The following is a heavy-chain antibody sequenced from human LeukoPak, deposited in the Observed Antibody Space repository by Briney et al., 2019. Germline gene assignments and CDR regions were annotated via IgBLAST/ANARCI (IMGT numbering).Heavy chain of an antibody. CDR2: IKDGGDIT. Sequence: GGTLTLSCAVSGYTLSTCDKRGLRRAPARGVEGLTTIKDGGDITFYADSVKGRFTISRDDSRNTLYLQMNSLRADDTAVYFCARDHVSGGYPTFDCWGQGTLVTVSS. CDR1: GYTLSTCD. V-gene: IGHV3-23*01. D-gene: IGHD3-22*01. CDR3: ARDHVSGGYPTFDC. J-gene: IGHJ4*02.